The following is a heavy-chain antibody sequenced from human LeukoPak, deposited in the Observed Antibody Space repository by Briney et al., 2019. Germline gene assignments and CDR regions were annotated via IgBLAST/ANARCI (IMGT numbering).Heavy chain of an antibody. J-gene: IGHJ4*02. CDR1: RFSFSNSW. CDR2: IRGDGGDT. CDR3: ARWGKIVAEDHLDY. D-gene: IGHD5-12*01. Sequence: GGSLRLSCAASRFSFSNSWMHWVRQTPGKGLVWVSSIRGDGGDTTYTDSVKGRFTISRDNAKNSLYLQMNSLRAEDTAVYYCARWGKIVAEDHLDYWGQGTLVTVSS. V-gene: IGHV3-74*01.